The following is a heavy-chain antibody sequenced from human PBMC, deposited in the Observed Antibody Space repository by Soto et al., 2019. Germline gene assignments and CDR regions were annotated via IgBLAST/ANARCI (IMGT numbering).Heavy chain of an antibody. Sequence: LQLQESGPGLVKPSETLSLTCSVSGGSISNTSYYWGWIRQSPGKGLEWLGNIYFSGTAYYTPSLRSRVTMSVDTSKNQFYLQFNSMTAADTGVYYCARVAPGPIPNSYFDFWGQGTLVTVSS. CDR1: GGSISNTSYY. CDR3: ARVAPGPIPNSYFDF. CDR2: IYFSGTA. J-gene: IGHJ4*02. V-gene: IGHV4-39*01. D-gene: IGHD2-15*01.